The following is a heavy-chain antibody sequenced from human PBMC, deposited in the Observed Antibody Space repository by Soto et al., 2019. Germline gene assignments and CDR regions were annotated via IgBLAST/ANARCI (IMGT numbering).Heavy chain of an antibody. V-gene: IGHV3-23*01. J-gene: IGHJ4*02. CDR3: ARDLVPAAVSGAFDY. CDR1: GFTFSSYA. D-gene: IGHD2-2*01. CDR2: ISGSGVST. Sequence: LRLSCAASGFTFSSYAMSWVRQAPGEGLEWVSAISGSGVSTYYADSVTGRFTISRDNSKNTLSLQMNSLRAEDTAIYYCARDLVPAAVSGAFDYWGQGTLVTVSS.